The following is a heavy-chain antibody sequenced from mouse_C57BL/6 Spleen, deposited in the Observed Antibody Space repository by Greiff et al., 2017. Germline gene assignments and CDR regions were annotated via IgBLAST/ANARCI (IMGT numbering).Heavy chain of an antibody. CDR1: GFSLTSYG. D-gene: IGHD1-1*01. J-gene: IGHJ4*01. CDR3: ARKGLREDYYAMDY. Sequence: QVQLKESGPGLVQPSQSLSITCTVSGFSLTSYGVHWVRQSPGKGLEWLGVIWSGGSTDYNDAFISRLSIIKDNSKRQVFIKMNRLQADDTAIYYCARKGLREDYYAMDYWGQGTSVTVSS. V-gene: IGHV2-2*01. CDR2: IWSGGST.